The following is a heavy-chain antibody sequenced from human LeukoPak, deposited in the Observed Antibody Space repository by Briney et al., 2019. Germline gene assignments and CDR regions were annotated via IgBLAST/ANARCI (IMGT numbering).Heavy chain of an antibody. D-gene: IGHD5-12*01. Sequence: SETLSLTCAVYGVSFSGYYWSWIRQPPGKGLEWIGEINHSGSTNYNPSLKSRVTISVDTSKNQFSLKLSSVTAADTAVYYCARVTRPRLGQNGMDVWGQGTTVTVSS. J-gene: IGHJ6*02. CDR3: ARVTRPRLGQNGMDV. CDR2: INHSGST. CDR1: GVSFSGYY. V-gene: IGHV4-34*01.